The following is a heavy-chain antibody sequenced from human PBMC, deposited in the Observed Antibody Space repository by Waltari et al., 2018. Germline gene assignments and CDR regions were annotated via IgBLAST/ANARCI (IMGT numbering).Heavy chain of an antibody. J-gene: IGHJ3*01. Sequence: MTWVGQAPGKALEWVSVIYNGGGTYVADSVRGRFTTSRDNSRDTVHLQMNSLRVEDTAVYYCARHLAREQGASSDFWGQGTKVTVSS. CDR2: IYNGGGT. CDR3: ARHLAREQGASSDF. D-gene: IGHD6-13*01. V-gene: IGHV3-66*04.